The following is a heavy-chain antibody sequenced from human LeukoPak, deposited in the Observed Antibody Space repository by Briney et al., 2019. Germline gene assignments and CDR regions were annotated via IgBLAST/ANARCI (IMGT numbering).Heavy chain of an antibody. J-gene: IGHJ4*02. V-gene: IGHV4-4*07. CDR2: IYTSGST. CDR3: ARGPPPDFDY. Sequence: SSETLSLTCTVSGDSISNYYWSWIRQPAGKGLEWIGRIYTSGSTDYNPSLKSRVTMSVDTSKNQFSLKVNSVTAADTAVYYCARGPPPDFDYWGLGTLVTVSS. CDR1: GDSISNYY.